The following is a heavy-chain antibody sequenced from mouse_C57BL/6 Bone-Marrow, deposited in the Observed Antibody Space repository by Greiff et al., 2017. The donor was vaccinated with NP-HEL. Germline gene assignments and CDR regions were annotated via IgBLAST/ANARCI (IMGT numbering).Heavy chain of an antibody. D-gene: IGHD1-1*01. Sequence: QVQLQHPGAELVRPGTSVKLSCKASGYTFTSYWMHWVKQRPGQGLEWIGVIDPSDSYTNYNQKFKGKATLTVDTSSSTAYMQLSSLTSEDSAVYYCARKSSVWFAYWGQGTLVTVSA. CDR3: ARKSSVWFAY. CDR2: IDPSDSYT. V-gene: IGHV1-59*01. CDR1: GYTFTSYW. J-gene: IGHJ3*01.